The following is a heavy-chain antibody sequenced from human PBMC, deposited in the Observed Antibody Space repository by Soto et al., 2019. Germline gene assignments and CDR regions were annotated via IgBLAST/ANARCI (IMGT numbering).Heavy chain of an antibody. CDR1: GYTFTSYG. V-gene: IGHV1-18*01. J-gene: IGHJ5*02. D-gene: IGHD3-3*01. CDR2: ISAYNGNT. Sequence: QVQLVQSGAEVKKPGASVKVSCKASGYTFTSYGISWVRQAPGQGLEWMGWISAYNGNTNYAQKLQGRVTMTTDTSTSTAYMEQRSLRSDDTAVYYCARANYDFWSGYYHCFDPWGQGTLVTVSS. CDR3: ARANYDFWSGYYHCFDP.